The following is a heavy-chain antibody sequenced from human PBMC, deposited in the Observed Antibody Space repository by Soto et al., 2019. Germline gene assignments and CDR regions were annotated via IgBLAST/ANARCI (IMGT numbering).Heavy chain of an antibody. CDR2: MSRSSRYI. CDR1: GFTFNSYS. CDR3: ERDGGVAATLENYFDY. J-gene: IGHJ4*02. D-gene: IGHD2-15*01. V-gene: IGHV3-21*01. Sequence: GESXRLSCASSGFTFNSYSINWVRHAPGKGLEWVSPMSRSSRYIYYADSVKGRFTISRDNAKNSVYLQMNSLRAEDTAVYYCERDGGVAATLENYFDYWGQGTLVT.